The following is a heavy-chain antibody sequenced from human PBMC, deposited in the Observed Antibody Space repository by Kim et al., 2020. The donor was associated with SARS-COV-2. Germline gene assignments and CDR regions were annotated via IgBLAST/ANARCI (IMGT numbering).Heavy chain of an antibody. CDR2: IYYSGST. CDR3: ARLVLGMWGRRSGYFDY. CDR1: GGSISSSSYY. J-gene: IGHJ4*02. V-gene: IGHV4-39*01. Sequence: SETLSLTCTVSGGSISSSSYYWGWIRQPPGKGLEWIGSIYYSGSTYYNPSLKSRVTISVDTSKNQFSLKLSSVTAADTAVYYCARLVLGMWGRRSGYFDYWGQGTLVTVSS. D-gene: IGHD7-27*01.